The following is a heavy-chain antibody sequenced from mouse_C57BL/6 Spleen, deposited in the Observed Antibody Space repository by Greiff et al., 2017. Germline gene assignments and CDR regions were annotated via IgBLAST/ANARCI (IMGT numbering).Heavy chain of an antibody. J-gene: IGHJ2*01. Sequence: VKLMESGAELVRPGASVKLSCKASGYTFTDYYINWVKQRPGQGLEWIARIYPGSGNTYYNEKFKGKATLTAEKSSSTAYMQLSSLTSEDSAVYFCARDYGSSYHFDYWGQGTTLTVSS. V-gene: IGHV1-76*01. CDR2: IYPGSGNT. CDR3: ARDYGSSYHFDY. D-gene: IGHD1-1*01. CDR1: GYTFTDYY.